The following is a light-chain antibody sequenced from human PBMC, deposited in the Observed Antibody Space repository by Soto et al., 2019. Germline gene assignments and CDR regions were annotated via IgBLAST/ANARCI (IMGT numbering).Light chain of an antibody. Sequence: EIVMTQSPATLSVSPGERATLSCRASQSVSSNLAWSQQKPGQAPRLLIYGASTRATGIPARFSGSGSGTAFTPTISSLQSEDLAVYYCQQYNNWPPWTFGQGTKVEIK. CDR3: QQYNNWPPWT. CDR2: GAS. V-gene: IGKV3-15*01. J-gene: IGKJ1*01. CDR1: QSVSSN.